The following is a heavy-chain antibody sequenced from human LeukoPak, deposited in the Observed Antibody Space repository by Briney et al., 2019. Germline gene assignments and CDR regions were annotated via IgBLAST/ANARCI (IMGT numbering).Heavy chain of an antibody. D-gene: IGHD2-15*01. Sequence: PGGSLRLSCAASGFTFSSYAMTWVRQAPGKGLEWVSSMSSGGSYIYYADSERGRFTISRDNAKDSLFLLMNSLRVEDTAVYYCARGRPTGSSRRFVVQWGQGTLVTVSS. CDR3: ARGRPTGSSRRFVVQ. CDR2: MSSGGSYI. V-gene: IGHV3-21*06. J-gene: IGHJ4*02. CDR1: GFTFSSYA.